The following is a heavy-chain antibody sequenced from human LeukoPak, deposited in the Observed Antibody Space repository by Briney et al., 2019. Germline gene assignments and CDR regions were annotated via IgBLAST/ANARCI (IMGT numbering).Heavy chain of an antibody. D-gene: IGHD3-16*01. J-gene: IGHJ4*02. CDR1: GFTFSRYW. V-gene: IGHV3-7*02. Sequence: GGSLRLSCGVSGFTFSRYWMSWVRQAPGKGLEWVANMNQDGSEKYYADSVKGRFTIFRDNAKNSLYLQMNSLRVEDTAVYYCVSQSGENFWGQGTLVTVSS. CDR2: MNQDGSEK. CDR3: VSQSGENF.